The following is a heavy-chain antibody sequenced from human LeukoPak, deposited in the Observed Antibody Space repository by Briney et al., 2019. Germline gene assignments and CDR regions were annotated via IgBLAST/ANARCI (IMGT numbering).Heavy chain of an antibody. CDR1: GGSISSSSYY. V-gene: IGHV4-39*07. D-gene: IGHD6-13*01. CDR2: IYYSGST. J-gene: IGHJ4*02. CDR3: ARGKGVWRMAYSSSSPSPYYFDY. Sequence: SETLSLTCTVSGGSISSSSYYWGWIRQPPGKGLEWIGSIYYSGSTYYNPSLKSRVTISVDRSKNQFSLKLSSVTAADTAVYYCARGKGVWRMAYSSSSPSPYYFDYWGQGTLVTVSS.